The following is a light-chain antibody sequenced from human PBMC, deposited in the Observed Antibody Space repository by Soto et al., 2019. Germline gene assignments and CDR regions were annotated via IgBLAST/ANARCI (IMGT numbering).Light chain of an antibody. CDR2: EGS. J-gene: IGLJ1*01. V-gene: IGLV2-23*01. CDR3: CSYVGSTTYV. CDR1: SKDVGRYNQ. Sequence: QSVLTQPASVSVSPGQSITISCTGSSKDVGRYNQVSWYQQHPGKAPKVMIYEGSQRPSGVSNRFSGSKSGNTASLTISGLQAEDEADYYCCSYVGSTTYVFGTGTKVTVL.